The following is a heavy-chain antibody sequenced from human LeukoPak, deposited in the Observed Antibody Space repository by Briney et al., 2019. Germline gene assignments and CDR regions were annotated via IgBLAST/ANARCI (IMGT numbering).Heavy chain of an antibody. Sequence: PSETLSLTCAVYGGSFSGYYWSWIRQPPGKGLEWIGEINHSGSTNYNPSLKSRVTISVDTSKNQFSLKLSSVTAADTAVYCARAYSSSWYFNWFDPWGQGTQVTVSS. J-gene: IGHJ5*02. V-gene: IGHV4-34*01. CDR2: INHSGST. CDR3: ARAYSSSWYFNWFDP. CDR1: GGSFSGYY. D-gene: IGHD6-13*01.